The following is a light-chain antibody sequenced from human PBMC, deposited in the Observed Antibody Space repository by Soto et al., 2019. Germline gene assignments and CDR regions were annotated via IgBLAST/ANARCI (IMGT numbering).Light chain of an antibody. CDR1: QSVGSN. CDR3: QQYNRWPPWT. V-gene: IGKV3D-15*01. Sequence: IVMTQSPATLSVSPGEGANLTCRAGQSVGSNLAWYQQKPGQAPRLLIYGASTRATDVPARFSGSGSGTEFTLTISSLQSEDSAVYYCQQYNRWPPWTFGQGTKVEIK. J-gene: IGKJ1*01. CDR2: GAS.